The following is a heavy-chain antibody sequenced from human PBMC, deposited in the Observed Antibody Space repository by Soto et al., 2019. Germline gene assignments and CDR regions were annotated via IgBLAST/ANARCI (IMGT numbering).Heavy chain of an antibody. J-gene: IGHJ4*02. Sequence: SETLSLTCTVSGASISSSYWSWIRQSPGKGLEWIGYVYHTGSTNYNTSLKSRVTISLDTSTSQFSLNLTSLTTAATAVYFCARGGNRYSNVASGVGGFDYWGQGSLVTVSS. CDR2: VYHTGST. D-gene: IGHD5-12*01. CDR1: GASISSSY. CDR3: ARGGNRYSNVASGVGGFDY. V-gene: IGHV4-59*01.